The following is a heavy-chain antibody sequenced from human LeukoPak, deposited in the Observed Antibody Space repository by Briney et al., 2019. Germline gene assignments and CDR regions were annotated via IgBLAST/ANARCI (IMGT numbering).Heavy chain of an antibody. V-gene: IGHV3-21*01. J-gene: IGHJ4*02. CDR3: ARTDDFWSGYSDY. Sequence: GGSLRLSCAASGFILDTFSMNWVRQAPGKGLEWVSSMSSSGSYIHYADSVKGRFTISRDIGKKSLYLQMNSLRAEDTAVYSCARTDDFWSGYSDYWGQGTLVTVSS. CDR2: MSSSGSYI. D-gene: IGHD3-3*01. CDR1: GFILDTFS.